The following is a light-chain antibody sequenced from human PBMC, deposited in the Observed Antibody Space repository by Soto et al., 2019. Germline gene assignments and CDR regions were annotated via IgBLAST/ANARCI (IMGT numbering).Light chain of an antibody. Sequence: EILLTQSPGTLSLSPGERATLSCRASQTISGNYLAWYQQEPGQAPRLLIYGASNRATGIPERFTGSGSGTDFTLTISRLETQDSAMYYCQQYVISVTFGQGTRLEIK. CDR3: QQYVISVT. J-gene: IGKJ5*01. CDR1: QTISGNY. V-gene: IGKV3-20*01. CDR2: GAS.